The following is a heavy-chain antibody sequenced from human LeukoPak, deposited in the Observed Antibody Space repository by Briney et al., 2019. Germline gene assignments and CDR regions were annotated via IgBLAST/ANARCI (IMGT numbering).Heavy chain of an antibody. CDR3: ARDPRNYYDSSGYYRGAFDI. V-gene: IGHV3-74*01. D-gene: IGHD3-22*01. CDR2: INSDGSST. J-gene: IGHJ3*02. Sequence: GGSLRLSCAASGFTFSNYRMNWVRQAPGKGLVWVSRINSDGSSTSYADSVKGRFTISRDNAKNTLYLQMNSLRAEDTAVYYCARDPRNYYDSSGYYRGAFDIWGQRTMVTVSS. CDR1: GFTFSNYR.